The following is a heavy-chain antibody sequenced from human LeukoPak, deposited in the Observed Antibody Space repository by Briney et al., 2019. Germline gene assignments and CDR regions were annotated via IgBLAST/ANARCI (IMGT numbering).Heavy chain of an antibody. J-gene: IGHJ4*01. V-gene: IGHV4-59*01. CDR3: ARGAGAFDY. D-gene: IGHD6-19*01. Sequence: PSETLPLTCTVSGVSISPYYWSWIRQPPGKGLEWIGYIYYSGSTTYNPSLKSPVTISVDTSRNQFSLKLSSVTAADTAGYYCARGAGAFDYWGHGTLVTVSS. CDR2: IYYSGST. CDR1: GVSISPYY.